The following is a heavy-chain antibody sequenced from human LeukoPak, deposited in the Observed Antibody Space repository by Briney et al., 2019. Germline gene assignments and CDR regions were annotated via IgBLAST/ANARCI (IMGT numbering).Heavy chain of an antibody. D-gene: IGHD3-22*01. CDR3: ARGDYYDSRFGY. J-gene: IGHJ4*02. CDR1: GGSISSYY. Sequence: PSETLSLTCTVSGGSISSYYWSWIRQPPGKGLEWIGYIYYSGSTNYNPTLKSRVTISVDTSKNQFFLKLSSVTAADTAVYYCARGDYYDSRFGYWGQGTLVTVSS. CDR2: IYYSGST. V-gene: IGHV4-59*01.